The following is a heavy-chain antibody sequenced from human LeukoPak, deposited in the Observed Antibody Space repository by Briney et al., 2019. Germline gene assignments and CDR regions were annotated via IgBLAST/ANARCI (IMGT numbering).Heavy chain of an antibody. V-gene: IGHV4-34*01. J-gene: IGHJ4*02. CDR1: GGSFSGYY. Sequence: SETLSFTCAVYGGSFSGYYWSWIRQPPGKGLEWIGEINHSGSTNYNPSLKSRVTISVDTSKNQFSLKLSSVTVADTAVYYCARSRGTADYWGQGTLVTVSS. D-gene: IGHD3-16*01. CDR3: ARSRGTADY. CDR2: INHSGST.